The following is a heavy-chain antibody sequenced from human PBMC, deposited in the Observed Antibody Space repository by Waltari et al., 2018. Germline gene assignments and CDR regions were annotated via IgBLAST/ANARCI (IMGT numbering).Heavy chain of an antibody. CDR3: ARDWRGDGYNFQH. CDR1: GGSISSGGYY. Sequence: QVQLQESGPGLVKPSQTLSLTCTVSGGSISSGGYYWSWIREHPGKGLEWIGYIYYSGSTYDNPSLKSRVTISVDTSKNQFSLKLSSVTAADTAVYYCARDWRGDGYNFQHWGQGTLVTVSS. V-gene: IGHV4-31*03. D-gene: IGHD2-21*01. J-gene: IGHJ1*01. CDR2: IYYSGST.